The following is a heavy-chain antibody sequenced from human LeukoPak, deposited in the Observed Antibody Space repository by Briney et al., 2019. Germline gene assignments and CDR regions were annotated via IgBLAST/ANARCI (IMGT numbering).Heavy chain of an antibody. CDR3: AREGGGVTGGYYFDY. Sequence: PGGSLRLSCAASGFTFSSYGMHWVRQAPGKGLEWVAFIRYDGSNKYYADSVKGRFTISRDNSKNTLYLQMNSLRAEDTAVYYCAREGGGVTGGYYFDYWGQGTLVTVSS. J-gene: IGHJ4*02. D-gene: IGHD1-14*01. CDR1: GFTFSSYG. CDR2: IRYDGSNK. V-gene: IGHV3-30*02.